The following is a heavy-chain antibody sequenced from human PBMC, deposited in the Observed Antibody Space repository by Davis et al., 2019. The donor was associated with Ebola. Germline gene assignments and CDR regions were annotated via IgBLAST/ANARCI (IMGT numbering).Heavy chain of an antibody. CDR3: ARDWNCSGGSCYSVPFDY. CDR1: GFTFSGYW. CDR2: INTDGSVS. D-gene: IGHD2-15*01. J-gene: IGHJ4*02. Sequence: GESLKISCAASGFTFSGYWMHWVRQVPGRGLVWVSLINTDGSVSNYADSVKGRFTISRDNAKNSLYLQMNSLRAEDTAVYYCARDWNCSGGSCYSVPFDYWGQGTLVTVSS. V-gene: IGHV3-74*01.